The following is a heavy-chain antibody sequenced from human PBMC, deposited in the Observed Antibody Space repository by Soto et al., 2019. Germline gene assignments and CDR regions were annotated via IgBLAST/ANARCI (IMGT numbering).Heavy chain of an antibody. CDR1: GFTVSSYC. CDR3: ARDRAAMVRDY. CDR2: IKQDGSEK. Sequence: XGSLRLSCAASGFTVSSYCMSWVRQAPGKGLEWVANIKQDGSEKYYVDSVKGRFTISRDNAKNSLYLQMNSLRAEDTAAYYCARDRAAMVRDYWGQGTLVTVSS. J-gene: IGHJ4*02. V-gene: IGHV3-7*03. D-gene: IGHD5-18*01.